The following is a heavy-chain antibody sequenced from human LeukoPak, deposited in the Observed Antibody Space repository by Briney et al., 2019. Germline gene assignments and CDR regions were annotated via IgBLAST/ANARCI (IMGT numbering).Heavy chain of an antibody. CDR3: AKGVGGNPRYYFDY. V-gene: IGHV3-23*01. CDR1: GFTINNYG. Sequence: PGGPLRLSCAASGFTINNYGMTWVRQVPGKRLEWVSVISGGVGITNYADSVKGRFTISRDTSENTLYLQMNSLRADDTGVYYCAKGVGGNPRYYFDYWGQGTVVTVSS. D-gene: IGHD4-23*01. J-gene: IGHJ4*02. CDR2: ISGGVGIT.